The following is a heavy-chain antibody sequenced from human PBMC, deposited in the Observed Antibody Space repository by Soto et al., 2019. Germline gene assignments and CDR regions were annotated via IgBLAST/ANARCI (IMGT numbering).Heavy chain of an antibody. CDR2: VSLAGRN. Sequence: QVQLQESGPGLVRPSGTLSLTCSVSGASVVNGNWWSWVRQSPGKGLEWIGEVSLAGRNHYNQSLQSRVTISLDESKNQFSRILTSVTVADAAIYYCALGFQYWLPTFDWGRGTVVTVS. J-gene: IGHJ4*02. D-gene: IGHD6-19*01. CDR1: GASVVNGNW. CDR3: ALGFQYWLPTFD. V-gene: IGHV4-4*02.